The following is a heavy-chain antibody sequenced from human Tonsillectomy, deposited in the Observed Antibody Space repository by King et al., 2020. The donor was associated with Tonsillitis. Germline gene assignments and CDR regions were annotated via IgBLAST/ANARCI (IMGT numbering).Heavy chain of an antibody. CDR1: GFTFSSYS. V-gene: IGHV3-48*02. Sequence: VQLVESGGGLVQPGGSLRLSCAASGFTFSSYSMNWVRQAPGKGLEWVSYISSSSSTIYYADSVKGRFTISRDNAKNSLYLKMNSLRDEDTAVYYCASAPVAGIYKYYFDYWGQGTLVTVSS. CDR2: ISSSSSTI. J-gene: IGHJ4*02. CDR3: ASAPVAGIYKYYFDY. D-gene: IGHD6-19*01.